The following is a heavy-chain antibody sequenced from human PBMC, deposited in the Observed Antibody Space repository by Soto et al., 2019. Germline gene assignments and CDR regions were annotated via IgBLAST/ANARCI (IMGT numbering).Heavy chain of an antibody. D-gene: IGHD2-21*02. CDR1: GFTFSSYG. CDR3: ARDYGGNSGFWFDP. CDR2: ISYDGSNK. Sequence: GGSLRLSYAASGFTFSSYGMHWVRQAPGKWLEWVAVISYDGSNKDYADSVKGRFTISRDNSKNTLYLQMNSLRAEDTAVYYCARDYGGNSGFWFDPWGQGXLVTVYS. V-gene: IGHV3-30*03. J-gene: IGHJ5*02.